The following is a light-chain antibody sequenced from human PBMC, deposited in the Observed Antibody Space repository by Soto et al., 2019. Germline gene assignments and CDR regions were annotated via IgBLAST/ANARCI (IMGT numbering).Light chain of an antibody. V-gene: IGKV3-20*01. J-gene: IGKJ3*01. Sequence: EIVLTQSPGTLSLSPGERATLSCRASQSVSSSYLAWYQQKPGQAPRLLIYGASSRATGIPDRFSGSGSGTDLTITISRLEPEDFALYYCQQYGSSQFTFGPGTKVDIK. CDR2: GAS. CDR1: QSVSSSY. CDR3: QQYGSSQFT.